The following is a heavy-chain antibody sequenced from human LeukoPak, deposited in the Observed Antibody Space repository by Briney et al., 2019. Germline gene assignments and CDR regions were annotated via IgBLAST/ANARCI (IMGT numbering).Heavy chain of an antibody. CDR2: ISTYNRNT. V-gene: IGHV1-18*01. Sequence: ASVKVSCKASAYTSPNYGITWVRQAPGRGLEWMGWISTYNRNTQYAQKFQGRVTMTTDTPTKTVYMELSNLRSNDTAVYYCALPAKGAFFYYYMEVWGKGTTVTVSS. CDR1: AYTSPNYG. CDR3: ALPAKGAFFYYYMEV. D-gene: IGHD2-2*01. J-gene: IGHJ6*03.